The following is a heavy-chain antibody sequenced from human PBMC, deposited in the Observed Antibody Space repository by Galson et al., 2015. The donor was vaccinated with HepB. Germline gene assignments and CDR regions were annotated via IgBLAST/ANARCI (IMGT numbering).Heavy chain of an antibody. Sequence: SETLSLTCAVSGGSFSGYYWSWIRQTPAKGLEWIGEIHHSGTTNYNPSLKSRVTMSADTSKSQFSLRLNSVTAADTAVYHCARGAPRTRYYESGGHYYAYWGQGSLVIVSS. CDR1: GGSFSGYY. J-gene: IGHJ4*02. CDR3: ARGAPRTRYYESGGHYYAY. D-gene: IGHD3-22*01. V-gene: IGHV4-34*01. CDR2: IHHSGTT.